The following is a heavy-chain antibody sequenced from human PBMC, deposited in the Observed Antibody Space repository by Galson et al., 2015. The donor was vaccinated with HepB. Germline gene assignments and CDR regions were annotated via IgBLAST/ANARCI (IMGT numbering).Heavy chain of an antibody. CDR2: ISYDGSNK. J-gene: IGHJ4*02. Sequence: SLRLSCAASGFTFSSYAMHWVRQAPGKGLEWVAVISYDGSNKYYADSVKGRFTISRDNSKNTLYLQMNSLRAEDTAVYYCARDSELWFGSAGLDYWGQGTLVTVSS. V-gene: IGHV3-30-3*01. D-gene: IGHD3-10*01. CDR3: ARDSELWFGSAGLDY. CDR1: GFTFSSYA.